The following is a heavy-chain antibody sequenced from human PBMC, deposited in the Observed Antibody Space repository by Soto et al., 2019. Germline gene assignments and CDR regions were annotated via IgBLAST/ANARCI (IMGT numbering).Heavy chain of an antibody. D-gene: IGHD3-22*01. CDR3: ARDRGGYYDSSGYKNNLAFDI. J-gene: IGHJ3*02. CDR2: IIPIFGTA. V-gene: IGHV1-69*13. CDR1: GGTFSSYA. Sequence: SVKVSCKASGGTFSSYAISWVRQAPGQGLEWMGGIIPIFGTANYAQKFQGRVTITADESTSTAYMELSSLRSEDTAVYYCARDRGGYYDSSGYKNNLAFDIWGQGTMVTVSS.